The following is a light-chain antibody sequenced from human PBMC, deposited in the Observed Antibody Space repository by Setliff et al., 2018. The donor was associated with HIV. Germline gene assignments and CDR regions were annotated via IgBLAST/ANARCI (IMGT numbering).Light chain of an antibody. Sequence: EVVLTQSPATLSLSPGERATLSCRASQSVSFYLVWYQLKPGQAHRLLNYDASNRAPGIPARFSGSGSGTDFTLTISSLEPEDFAVYFCQQRSNWPRTFGQGTKVDIK. V-gene: IGKV3-11*01. CDR1: QSVSFY. CDR2: DAS. J-gene: IGKJ1*01. CDR3: QQRSNWPRT.